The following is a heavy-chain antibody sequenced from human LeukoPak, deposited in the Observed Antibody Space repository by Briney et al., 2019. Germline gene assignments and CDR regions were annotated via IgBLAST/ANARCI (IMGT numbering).Heavy chain of an antibody. D-gene: IGHD3-22*01. Sequence: GGSLRLSCAASGFTLSSYWMSWVRQAPGKGLEWVANIKQDGSEKYYVDSVKGRFTISRDNAKNSLYLQMNSLRAEDTAVYYCAREKNYYDSSGLDYWGQGTLVTVSS. V-gene: IGHV3-7*01. J-gene: IGHJ4*02. CDR3: AREKNYYDSSGLDY. CDR1: GFTLSSYW. CDR2: IKQDGSEK.